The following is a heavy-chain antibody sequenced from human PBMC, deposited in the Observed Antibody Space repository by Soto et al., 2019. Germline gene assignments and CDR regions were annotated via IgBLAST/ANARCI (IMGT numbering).Heavy chain of an antibody. CDR1: GFTFSSYS. Sequence: QPGGSLRLSCAASGFTFSSYSMSWVRQAPGKGLEWVSGFRSSGDDGTTYYADSVKGRFTISRDNSKNTLFLQMNSLRAEDTAIYYCAKTVKSCSGSPYFDYWGEGTLVAVSS. V-gene: IGHV3-23*01. CDR3: AKTVKSCSGSPYFDY. D-gene: IGHD3-10*02. CDR2: FRSSGDDGTT. J-gene: IGHJ4*02.